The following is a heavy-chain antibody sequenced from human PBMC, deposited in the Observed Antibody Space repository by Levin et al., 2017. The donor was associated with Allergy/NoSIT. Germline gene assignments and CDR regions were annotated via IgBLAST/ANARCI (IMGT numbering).Heavy chain of an antibody. CDR1: GFSFNNYG. D-gene: IGHD5-24*01. CDR2: ISSDGSNR. V-gene: IGHV3-30*18. CDR3: GKEHGQQWLQSAIEY. Sequence: GGSLRLSCAASGFSFNNYGMHWVRQAPGKGLEWVALISSDGSNRYYADSVKGRFTVSRDNSESTLYLQMNSLRPEDTAVYYCGKEHGQQWLQSAIEYWGQGTLVTVSS. J-gene: IGHJ4*02.